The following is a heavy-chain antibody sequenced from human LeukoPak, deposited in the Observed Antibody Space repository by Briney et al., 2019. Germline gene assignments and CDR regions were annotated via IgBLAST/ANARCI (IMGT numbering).Heavy chain of an antibody. CDR3: TFSSYGDHVGVDAFDI. J-gene: IGHJ3*02. CDR2: INSDGSST. D-gene: IGHD4-17*01. CDR1: GFTFSTYW. V-gene: IGHV3-74*01. Sequence: PGGSLRLSCAASGFTFSTYWMHWVRQAPGKGLVWVSRINSDGSSTNYADSLKGRFTISRDNAKNTLYLQMNSLRAEDTAVYYCTFSSYGDHVGVDAFDIWGQGTMVTVSS.